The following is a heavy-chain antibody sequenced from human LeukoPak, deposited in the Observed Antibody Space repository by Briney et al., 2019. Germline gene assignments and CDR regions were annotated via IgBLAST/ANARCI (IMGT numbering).Heavy chain of an antibody. CDR2: IYTSGST. Sequence: KSSETLSLTCTVSGGSISSYYWSWIRQPAGKGLEWIGRIYTSGSTNYNPSLKSRVTMSVDTSKNQFSLKLSSVTAADTAVYYCARNLKLRFLEWSPSPYYNYGMDVWGQGTTVTVSS. J-gene: IGHJ6*02. CDR3: ARNLKLRFLEWSPSPYYNYGMDV. CDR1: GGSISSYY. V-gene: IGHV4-4*07. D-gene: IGHD3-3*01.